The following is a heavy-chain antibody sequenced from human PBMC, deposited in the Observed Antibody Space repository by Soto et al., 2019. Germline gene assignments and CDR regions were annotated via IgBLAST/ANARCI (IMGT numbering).Heavy chain of an antibody. J-gene: IGHJ4*02. CDR1: GYMFTGYY. Sequence: ASVKVSCKASGYMFTGYYIHWVREAPGQGLEWMGGFDPEDGETIYAQKFQGRVTMTEDTSTDTAYMELSSLRSEDTAVYYCATRRPPYEVVVIWGQGTLVTVSS. CDR2: FDPEDGET. D-gene: IGHD3-22*01. V-gene: IGHV1-24*01. CDR3: ATRRPPYEVVVI.